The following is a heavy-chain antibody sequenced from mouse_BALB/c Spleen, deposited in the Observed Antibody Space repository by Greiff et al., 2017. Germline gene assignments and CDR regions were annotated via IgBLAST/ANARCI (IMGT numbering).Heavy chain of an antibody. CDR2: ISSGGST. D-gene: IGHD2-4*01. Sequence: EGQLVESGGGLVKPGGSLKLSCAASGFTFSSYAMSWVRQTPEKRLEWVASISSGGSTYYPDSVKGRFTISRDNARNILYLQMSSLRSEDTAMYYCAREITTPYAMDYWGQGTSVTVSS. CDR3: AREITTPYAMDY. CDR1: GFTFSSYA. V-gene: IGHV5-6-5*01. J-gene: IGHJ4*01.